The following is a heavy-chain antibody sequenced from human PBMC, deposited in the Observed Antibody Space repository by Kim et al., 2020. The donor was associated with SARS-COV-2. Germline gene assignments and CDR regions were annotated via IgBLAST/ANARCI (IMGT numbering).Heavy chain of an antibody. Sequence: SETLSLTCAVYGGSFSGYYWSWIRQPPGKGLEWIGEINHSGSTNYNPSLKSRVTISVDTSKNQFSLKLSSVTAADTAVYYCARGRAIAVAGWIDYWGQGTLVTVSS. CDR1: GGSFSGYY. V-gene: IGHV4-34*01. CDR3: ARGRAIAVAGWIDY. J-gene: IGHJ4*02. CDR2: INHSGST. D-gene: IGHD6-19*01.